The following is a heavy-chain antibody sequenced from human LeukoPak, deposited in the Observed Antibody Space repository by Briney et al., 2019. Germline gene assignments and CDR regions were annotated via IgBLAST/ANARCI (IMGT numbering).Heavy chain of an antibody. V-gene: IGHV1-2*02. CDR2: INPNSGGT. D-gene: IGHD4-17*01. Sequence: ASLKVSCTASGYTFTVYYMNWVRQAPGHELEWMGWINPNSGGTNYAQKFQGRVTMTRDTSISTAYMEVSRVRADDTDAYYCARSHDSGDPYYFDSWGQGTLVTVSS. CDR1: GYTFTVYY. CDR3: ARSHDSGDPYYFDS. J-gene: IGHJ4*02.